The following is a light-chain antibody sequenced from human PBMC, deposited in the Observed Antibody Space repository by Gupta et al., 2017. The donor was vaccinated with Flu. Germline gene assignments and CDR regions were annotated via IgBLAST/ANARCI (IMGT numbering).Light chain of an antibody. CDR1: QSLLHSDRKTH. CDR3: MQRLELPNT. Sequence: VTPGEPASISRKASQSLLHSDRKTHLYRYFEKPGQPPQLPIYEFSNRVSGVPDRFSGSGSGTDFTLKISRGEAEDVGVYYCMQRLELPNTFGQGTRLEIK. CDR2: EFS. V-gene: IGKV2D-29*01. J-gene: IGKJ5*01.